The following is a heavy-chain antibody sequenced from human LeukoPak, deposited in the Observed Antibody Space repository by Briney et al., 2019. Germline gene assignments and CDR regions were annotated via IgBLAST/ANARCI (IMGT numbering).Heavy chain of an antibody. D-gene: IGHD2-15*01. Sequence: GGSLRLSCAASGFTFSSYSMNWVRQAPGKGLEWVSSIGSSSSYIYYADSVKGRFTISRDNAKNSLYLQMNSLSAEDTAVYYCARVYCSGGSCYGSDYFDYWGQGTLVTVSS. J-gene: IGHJ4*02. CDR2: IGSSSSYI. V-gene: IGHV3-21*01. CDR1: GFTFSSYS. CDR3: ARVYCSGGSCYGSDYFDY.